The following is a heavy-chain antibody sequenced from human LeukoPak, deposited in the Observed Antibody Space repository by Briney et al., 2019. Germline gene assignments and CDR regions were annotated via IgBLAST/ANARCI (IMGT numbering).Heavy chain of an antibody. V-gene: IGHV3-48*04. CDR3: ARDPRGGSFDY. CDR2: ISSSSSTI. CDR1: GFTFSSYS. D-gene: IGHD2-15*01. Sequence: GGSLRLSCAASGFTFSSYSMNWVRQAAGKGREWVSYISSSSSTIYYADSVKGRFTISRDNAKNSLYQQMNSLRGEDTAVYYCARDPRGGSFDYWGQGTLVTVSS. J-gene: IGHJ4*02.